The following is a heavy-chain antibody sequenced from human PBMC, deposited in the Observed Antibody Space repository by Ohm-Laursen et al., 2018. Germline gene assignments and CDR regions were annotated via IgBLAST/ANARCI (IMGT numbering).Heavy chain of an antibody. CDR1: GFTFSTYS. D-gene: IGHD3/OR15-3a*01. Sequence: GSLRLSCAASGFTFSTYSMQWVRQAPGKRLEYVSSISNNGRSTYYANSVKGRFTISRDNSKNTLYLQMGSLTAEDMAVYYCARKGGDFGLVYFDYWGRGTLVTVSS. J-gene: IGHJ4*02. CDR3: ARKGGDFGLVYFDY. CDR2: ISNNGRST. V-gene: IGHV3-64*01.